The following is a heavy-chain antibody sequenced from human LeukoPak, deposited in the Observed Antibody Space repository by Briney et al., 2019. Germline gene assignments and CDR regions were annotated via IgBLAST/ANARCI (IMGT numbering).Heavy chain of an antibody. CDR2: IYRFGNT. J-gene: IGHJ1*01. Sequence: ASETLSLTCTVSGDSISSDYWSWIRHPPGKGLEWIGYIYRFGNTDYNPSLMRRVTISLDTSKKQLSLNLTSVTAADTAVYYCAGRGQRYFRDWGQGTLVTVSS. CDR1: GDSISSDY. CDR3: AGRGQRYFRD. V-gene: IGHV4-4*08.